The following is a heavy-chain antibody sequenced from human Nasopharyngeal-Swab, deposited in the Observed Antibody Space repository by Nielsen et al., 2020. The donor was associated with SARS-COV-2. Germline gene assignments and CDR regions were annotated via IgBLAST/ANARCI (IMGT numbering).Heavy chain of an antibody. CDR3: ARDLGAAAAGTGYYYGMDV. CDR1: GFTFSSYW. V-gene: IGHV3-7*01. Sequence: GGSLRLSCAASGFTFSSYWMSWVRQAPGKGLEWVANIKQDGSEKYYVDSVKGRFTISRDNAKNSLYLQMNSLRAEDTAVYYCARDLGAAAAGTGYYYGMDVWGQGTTVTVSS. J-gene: IGHJ6*02. D-gene: IGHD6-13*01. CDR2: IKQDGSEK.